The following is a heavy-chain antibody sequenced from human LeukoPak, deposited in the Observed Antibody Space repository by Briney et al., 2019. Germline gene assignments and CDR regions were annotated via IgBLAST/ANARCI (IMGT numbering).Heavy chain of an antibody. CDR3: AREYSYGYRWSPNYFDY. CDR2: IYYSGST. D-gene: IGHD5-18*01. V-gene: IGHV4-39*01. J-gene: IGHJ4*02. Sequence: PSETLSLTCTVSGGSISSSSYYWGWIRQPPGKGLEWIGSIYYSGSTYYNPSLKSRVTISVDTSKNQFSLKLSSVTAADTAVYYCAREYSYGYRWSPNYFDYWGQGTLVTVSS. CDR1: GGSISSSSYY.